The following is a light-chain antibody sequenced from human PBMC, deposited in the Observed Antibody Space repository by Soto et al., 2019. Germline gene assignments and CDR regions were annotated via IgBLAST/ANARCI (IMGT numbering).Light chain of an antibody. J-gene: IGKJ4*01. CDR1: QSVRSN. CDR2: GAS. Sequence: EIVMTQSPATLSVSPGERVTLSCRASQSVRSNLAWCQQKPGQVPRVLIYGASTRAIGIPDRFSGSGSGTEITLTISSLQSEDFAVYYCQHYNNLWGFGGGTKVEIK. V-gene: IGKV3-15*01. CDR3: QHYNNLWG.